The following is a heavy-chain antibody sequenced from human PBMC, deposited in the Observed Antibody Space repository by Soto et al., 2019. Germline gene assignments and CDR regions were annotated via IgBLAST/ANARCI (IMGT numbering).Heavy chain of an antibody. J-gene: IGHJ4*02. Sequence: EVQLLESGGGQVQPGGSLRLSCVASGFSFTTYAMSWVRQAPGKGLEWVSAVVGGGETTYYADSVRGRFTISRDNSKNTTYLQMQSVRAEDTAVYYCAKDLRVSRYCICGSCNYFDSWGQGTLVAVSS. D-gene: IGHD2-15*01. CDR1: GFSFTTYA. CDR3: AKDLRVSRYCICGSCNYFDS. CDR2: VVGGGETT. V-gene: IGHV3-23*01.